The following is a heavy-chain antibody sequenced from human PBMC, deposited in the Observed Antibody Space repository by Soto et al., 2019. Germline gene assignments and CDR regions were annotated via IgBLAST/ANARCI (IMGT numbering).Heavy chain of an antibody. V-gene: IGHV1-46*01. Sequence: QVQLVQSGAEVKKPGASVKVSCKASGYTFTSYYIHWVRQAPGQGLEWMGIINPSGGSTGYAQKFQDRVTMTRDTSTSTVYMELSSLRSEDTAVYYCARPPGSGWGFYFDYWGQGTLVTVSS. D-gene: IGHD6-19*01. J-gene: IGHJ4*02. CDR1: GYTFTSYY. CDR3: ARPPGSGWGFYFDY. CDR2: INPSGGST.